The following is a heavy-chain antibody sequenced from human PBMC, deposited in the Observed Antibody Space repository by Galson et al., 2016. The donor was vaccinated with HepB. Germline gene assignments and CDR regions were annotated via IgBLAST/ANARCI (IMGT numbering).Heavy chain of an antibody. V-gene: IGHV4-34*01. Sequence: SETLSLTCAVFGGSFSDYYWSWIRQSPGKGLEWIGEISQVSHSGFTNYNPSLGGRVTMSMDTSKDQITLKLTSVTAADTAVYYCARTHWLVRTHTHWGQGTLVTVAS. CDR1: GGSFSDYY. CDR3: ARTHWLVRTHTH. D-gene: IGHD6-19*01. J-gene: IGHJ4*02. CDR2: ISQVSHSGFT.